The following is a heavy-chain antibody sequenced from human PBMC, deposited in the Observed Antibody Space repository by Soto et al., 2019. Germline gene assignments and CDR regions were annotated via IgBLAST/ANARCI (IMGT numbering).Heavy chain of an antibody. J-gene: IGHJ6*02. D-gene: IGHD6-6*01. V-gene: IGHV3-23*01. Sequence: PGGSLRLSCAASGFTFSSYAMSWVRQAPGKGLEWVSAISGSGGSTYYADSVKGRFTIPRDNSKNTLYLQMNSLRAEDTAVYYCAKHGAARPSYGMDVWGQGTTVTVYS. CDR2: ISGSGGST. CDR1: GFTFSSYA. CDR3: AKHGAARPSYGMDV.